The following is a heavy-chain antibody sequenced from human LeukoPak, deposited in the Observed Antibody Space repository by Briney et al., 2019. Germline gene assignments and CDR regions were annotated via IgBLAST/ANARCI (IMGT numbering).Heavy chain of an antibody. D-gene: IGHD2-15*01. Sequence: HTGGSLRLSCAASRFTFSGYGMSWVRQAPGKGLKWVSAISGSGGSTYYADSVKGRITISRDNSKNTLYLQMNSLRAEDTAVYYCAKGVGYCSGGSCQQFDYWGQGTLVTVSS. J-gene: IGHJ4*02. V-gene: IGHV3-23*01. CDR3: AKGVGYCSGGSCQQFDY. CDR2: ISGSGGST. CDR1: RFTFSGYG.